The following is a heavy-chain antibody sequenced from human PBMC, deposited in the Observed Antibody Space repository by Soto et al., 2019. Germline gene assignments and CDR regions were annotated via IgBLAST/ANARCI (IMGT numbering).Heavy chain of an antibody. V-gene: IGHV1-2*04. CDR1: GYTFTGYY. Sequence: QVQLVQSGAEVKKPGASVKVSCKASGYTFTGYYMHWVRQAPGQGLEWMGWINPNSGGTNYAQKFQGWATRTRETSISTAYMELSRLRSDDTAVDCCAREYSSSSGYYYGMDVWGQGTTVTVSS. CDR2: INPNSGGT. CDR3: AREYSSSSGYYYGMDV. J-gene: IGHJ6*02. D-gene: IGHD6-6*01.